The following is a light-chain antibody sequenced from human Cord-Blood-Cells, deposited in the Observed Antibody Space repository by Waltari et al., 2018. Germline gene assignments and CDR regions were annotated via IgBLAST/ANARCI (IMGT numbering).Light chain of an antibody. CDR3: QQYGSSPKYT. V-gene: IGKV3-20*01. CDR1: QSVSSSY. Sequence: EIVLTKSPGTLSLSLGERATLSCRVSQSVSSSYLAWYQQKPGQAPRLLIYGASSRATGIPDRFSGSGSGTDFTLTISRLEPEDFAVYYCQQYGSSPKYTFGQGTKLEIK. CDR2: GAS. J-gene: IGKJ2*01.